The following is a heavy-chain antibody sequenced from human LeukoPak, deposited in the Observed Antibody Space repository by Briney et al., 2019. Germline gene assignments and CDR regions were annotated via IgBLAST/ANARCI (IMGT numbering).Heavy chain of an antibody. CDR1: GYIFTNYG. D-gene: IGHD1-7*01. V-gene: IGHV1-18*01. Sequence: ASVKVSCKASGYIFTNYGISRVRQAPGQGLDWMGWSSANNGNPDYPQKFQDRVTMTTDTSTSTGYMELRSLRSDDTAVYYCARGRTRRGLLFDYWGQGTLVTVSS. CDR2: SSANNGNP. CDR3: ARGRTRRGLLFDY. J-gene: IGHJ4*02.